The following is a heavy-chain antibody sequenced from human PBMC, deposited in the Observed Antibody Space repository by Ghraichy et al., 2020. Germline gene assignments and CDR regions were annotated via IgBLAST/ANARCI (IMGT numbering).Heavy chain of an antibody. CDR1: GYTLTELS. CDR2: FDPEDGET. D-gene: IGHD3-10*01. CDR3: ATKKVRGVKLGFDP. Sequence: ASVKVSCKVSGYTLTELSMHWVRQAPGKGLEWMGGFDPEDGETIYAQKFQGRVTMTEDTSTDTAYMELSSLRSEDTAVYYCATKKVRGVKLGFDPWGQGTLVTVSS. V-gene: IGHV1-24*01. J-gene: IGHJ5*02.